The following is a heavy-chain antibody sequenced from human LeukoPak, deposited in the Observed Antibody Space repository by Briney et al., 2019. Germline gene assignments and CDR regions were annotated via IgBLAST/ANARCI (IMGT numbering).Heavy chain of an antibody. CDR2: IYGRAST. J-gene: IGHJ4*02. CDR3: ARYDSRGSASTKFDY. CDR1: GYSLGKNYY. D-gene: IGHD3-3*01. V-gene: IGHV4-38-2*01. Sequence: SETLSLTCAVSGYSLGKNYYWGWIRQSPGKGLEWIGRIYGRASTSYNPSLMNRVTMSVDTAKNHFSLQLTSVTAADTAVYYCARYDSRGSASTKFDYWGPGIQVTVSS.